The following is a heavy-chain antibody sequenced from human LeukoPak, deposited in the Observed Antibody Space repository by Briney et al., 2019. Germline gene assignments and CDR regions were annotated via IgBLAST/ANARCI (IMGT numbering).Heavy chain of an antibody. CDR1: GYTFTSYG. J-gene: IGHJ5*02. V-gene: IGHV1-18*01. Sequence: GASVKVSCKASGYTFTSYGISWVRQAPGQGLEWMGWISAYNGNTNYAQKLQGRVTMTTDTSTNTAYMELRSLRSDDTAVYYCARAMFDFWSSYSLWSEGNWFDPWGQGTLVTVSS. D-gene: IGHD3-3*01. CDR3: ARAMFDFWSSYSLWSEGNWFDP. CDR2: ISAYNGNT.